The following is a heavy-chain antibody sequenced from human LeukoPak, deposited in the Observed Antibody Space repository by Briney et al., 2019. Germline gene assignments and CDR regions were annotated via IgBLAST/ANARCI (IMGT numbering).Heavy chain of an antibody. CDR2: IYPGDSDT. D-gene: IGHD2-15*01. Sequence: GESLKISCKGSGYNFTNYWIEWVRQTPGKGLEWMGIIYPGDSDTRYSPSFQGQVTISADKSTSAAFMQWRSLKASDTATYYCTRRSAGRDYYGLDVWGQGTTVIVSS. V-gene: IGHV5-51*01. J-gene: IGHJ6*02. CDR3: TRRSAGRDYYGLDV. CDR1: GYNFTNYW.